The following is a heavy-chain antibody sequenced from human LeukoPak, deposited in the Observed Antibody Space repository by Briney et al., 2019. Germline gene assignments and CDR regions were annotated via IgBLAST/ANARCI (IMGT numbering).Heavy chain of an antibody. D-gene: IGHD3-10*01. V-gene: IGHV1-69*13. Sequence: SVKVSCKASGGTFSSYAISWERQAPGRGLDWMGGIIPIFGTANYAQKFQGRVTITADESTSTAYMELSSLRSEDTAVYYCARDRLMVRGVIDYWGQGTLVTVSS. CDR1: GGTFSSYA. J-gene: IGHJ4*02. CDR3: ARDRLMVRGVIDY. CDR2: IIPIFGTA.